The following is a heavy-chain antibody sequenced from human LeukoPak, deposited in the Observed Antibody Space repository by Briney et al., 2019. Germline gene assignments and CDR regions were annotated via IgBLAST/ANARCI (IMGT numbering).Heavy chain of an antibody. CDR3: AREEIAFDI. CDR2: ISYDGRNK. CDR1: AFTFSTYG. V-gene: IGHV3-30*03. Sequence: GGSLRLSCAASAFTFSTYGMHCARHAPGNGLEWEAVISYDGRNKYYADSVKGRFTISRDNSKNTLYLQMSSLSAEDTAVYSCAREEIAFDIWGQGTMVTVSS. J-gene: IGHJ3*02.